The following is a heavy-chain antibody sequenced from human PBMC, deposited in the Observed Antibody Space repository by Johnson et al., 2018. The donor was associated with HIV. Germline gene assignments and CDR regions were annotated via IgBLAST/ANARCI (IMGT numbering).Heavy chain of an antibody. CDR2: IGASGITT. V-gene: IGHV3-23*04. Sequence: VQLVESGGDLIQPGGSLRLSCAASGFTFRNYAMSWVRQAPGKGLAWVSGIGASGITTYYADSVKGRFTISRDNAKNSLYLQMHSLRAEDTALYYCARGGGDCGGDCFLGAFDIWGQGTMVTVYS. D-gene: IGHD2-21*01. CDR1: GFTFRNYA. J-gene: IGHJ3*02. CDR3: ARGGGDCGGDCFLGAFDI.